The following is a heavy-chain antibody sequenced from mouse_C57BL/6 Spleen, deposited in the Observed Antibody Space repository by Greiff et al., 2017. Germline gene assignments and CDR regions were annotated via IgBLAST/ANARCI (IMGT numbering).Heavy chain of an antibody. J-gene: IGHJ2*01. V-gene: IGHV1-69*01. Sequence: QVHVKQPGAELVMPGASVKLSCKASGYTFTSYWMHWVKQRPGQGLEWIGEIDPSDSYTNYNQKFKGKSTLTVDKSSSTAYMQLSSLTSEDSAVYYCARGTTVPSLDYWGQGTTLTVSS. D-gene: IGHD1-1*01. CDR3: ARGTTVPSLDY. CDR2: IDPSDSYT. CDR1: GYTFTSYW.